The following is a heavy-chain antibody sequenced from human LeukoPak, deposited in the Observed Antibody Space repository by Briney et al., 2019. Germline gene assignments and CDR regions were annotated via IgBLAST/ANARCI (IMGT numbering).Heavy chain of an antibody. CDR3: ARGKDTAMGTAFDI. J-gene: IGHJ3*02. CDR1: GGSFSGYY. V-gene: IGHV4-34*01. D-gene: IGHD5-18*01. CDR2: INHSGST. Sequence: NPSETLSLTCAVYGGSFSGYYWSWIRQPPGKGLEWIGEINHSGSTNYNPSLKSRVTISVDTSKNQFSLKLSSVTAAVTAVYYCARGKDTAMGTAFDIWGQGTMVTVSS.